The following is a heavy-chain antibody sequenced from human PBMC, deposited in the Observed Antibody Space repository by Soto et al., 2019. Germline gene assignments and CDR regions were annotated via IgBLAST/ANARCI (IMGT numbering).Heavy chain of an antibody. Sequence: EVQLVESGGGLVKPGGSLRLSCAASGFTFSSYSMNWVRQAPGKGLEWVSSISSSSSYIYYADSVKGRFTISRDNAKNSLYLQMNSLRAEDTAVYHCARDPAHQAAAGMSGMDVWGQGTTVTVSS. CDR1: GFTFSSYS. V-gene: IGHV3-21*01. J-gene: IGHJ6*02. CDR3: ARDPAHQAAAGMSGMDV. CDR2: ISSSSSYI. D-gene: IGHD6-13*01.